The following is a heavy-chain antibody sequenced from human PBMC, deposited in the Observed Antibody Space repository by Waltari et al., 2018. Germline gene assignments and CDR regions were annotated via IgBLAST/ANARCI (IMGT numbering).Heavy chain of an antibody. V-gene: IGHV3-48*01. CDR3: ARDLLGGSSWSLDYYYYGMDV. Sequence: EVQLVESGGGLVQPGGSLRLSCAASGFTFSSYSMNWVRQAPGKGLEWVSYISSSSSTIYYADSVKGRFTISRDNAKNSLYLQMNSLRAEDTAVYYCARDLLGGSSWSLDYYYYGMDVWGQGTTVTVSS. D-gene: IGHD6-13*01. CDR2: ISSSSSTI. J-gene: IGHJ6*02. CDR1: GFTFSSYS.